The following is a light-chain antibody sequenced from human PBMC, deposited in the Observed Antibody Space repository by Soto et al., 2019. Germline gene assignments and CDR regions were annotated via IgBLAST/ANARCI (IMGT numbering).Light chain of an antibody. Sequence: DIQMTQSPSSVSASVGDRVTITCRASQGISSWLAWYQQKPGKAPNFLLIHIASSLQSGVPSRFSGSGSGTDFTLTISSLQPEDFATYYCQQANSFPLTFGGGTKVEIK. V-gene: IGKV1-12*01. CDR3: QQANSFPLT. J-gene: IGKJ4*01. CDR1: QGISSW. CDR2: IAS.